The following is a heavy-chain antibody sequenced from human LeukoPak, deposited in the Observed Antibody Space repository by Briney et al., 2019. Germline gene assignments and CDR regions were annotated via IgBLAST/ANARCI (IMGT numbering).Heavy chain of an antibody. D-gene: IGHD1-1*01. CDR1: GGTFSNYA. Sequence: PGESMKISCKASGGTFSNYAISWVRQAPGQGIEWMGGVIPTNGRATYAQKFQGKVTITADEATSVAFMELSGLRFEDTAIYYCARVARWTTADWFDPWGQGTLVTVSP. J-gene: IGHJ5*02. CDR3: ARVARWTTADWFDP. V-gene: IGHV1-69*01. CDR2: VIPTNGRA.